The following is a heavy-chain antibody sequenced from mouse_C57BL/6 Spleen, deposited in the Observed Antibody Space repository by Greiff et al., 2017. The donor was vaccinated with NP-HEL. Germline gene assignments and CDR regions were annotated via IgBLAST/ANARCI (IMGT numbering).Heavy chain of an antibody. CDR3: TRRGYYDYGGPRDAKDY. Sequence: QVQLQQSGAELVKPGASVKISCKASGYAFSSYWMHWVKQRPGKGLEWIGQIYPGDGDTNYNGKFKGKATLTADKSSSTAYMQLSSLTSEDSAVYFCTRRGYYDYGGPRDAKDYWGKGTSVTVA. CDR1: GYAFSSYW. V-gene: IGHV1-80*01. D-gene: IGHD2-4*01. J-gene: IGHJ4*01. CDR2: IYPGDGDT.